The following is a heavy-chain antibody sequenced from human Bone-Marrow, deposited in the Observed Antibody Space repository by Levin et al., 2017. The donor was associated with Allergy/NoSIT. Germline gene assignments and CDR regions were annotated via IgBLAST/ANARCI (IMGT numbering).Heavy chain of an antibody. Sequence: GGSLRLSCAASGFTFTDYAMTWVRQTPERGLEWVATISGRTTNTYYPDSVKGRFTISKDISKSTVLLQMSSLRAEDTAVYYCAKVLTPTFVRRLLDVWGQGTTVTVTS. CDR1: GFTFTDYA. CDR3: AKVLTPTFVRRLLDV. D-gene: IGHD2/OR15-2a*01. CDR2: ISGRTTNT. J-gene: IGHJ6*02. V-gene: IGHV3-23*01.